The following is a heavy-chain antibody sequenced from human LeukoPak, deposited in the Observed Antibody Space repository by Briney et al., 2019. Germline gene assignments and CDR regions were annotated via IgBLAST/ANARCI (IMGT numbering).Heavy chain of an antibody. D-gene: IGHD3-10*01. V-gene: IGHV4-59*08. Sequence: PSETLSLTCTVSGGSISGYYWNWVRQPPGKGLEWIGYIYYSGSTKYNPSLKSRLTISVDTSKNQFSLKLSSVTAADTAVYYCARRLLPSSGNSYFDYWGQGTLVTVSS. CDR1: GGSISGYY. J-gene: IGHJ4*02. CDR2: IYYSGST. CDR3: ARRLLPSSGNSYFDY.